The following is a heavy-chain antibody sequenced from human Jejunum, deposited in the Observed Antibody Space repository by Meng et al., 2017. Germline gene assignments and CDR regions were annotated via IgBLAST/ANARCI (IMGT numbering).Heavy chain of an antibody. CDR2: ISASGGST. CDR3: AKGLGAYYYDTSGYYLPS. Sequence: GESLKISCATSGFSFKSYALSWVRQAPGKGLEWISAISASGGSTYYADSVKGRFTISRDYRLYLQMNSLRVKDTAVYYCAKGLGAYYYDTSGYYLPSWGQGTLVTVSS. CDR1: GFSFKSYA. D-gene: IGHD3-22*01. J-gene: IGHJ5*02. V-gene: IGHV3-23*01.